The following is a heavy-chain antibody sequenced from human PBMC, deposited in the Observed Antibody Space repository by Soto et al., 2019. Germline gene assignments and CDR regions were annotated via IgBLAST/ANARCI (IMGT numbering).Heavy chain of an antibody. CDR1: RYTFTSYY. V-gene: IGHV1-2*02. CDR2: INPNNGYT. J-gene: IGHJ4*02. Sequence: QVQLVQSGAEVKKPGASVKVSCKASRYTFTSYYIHWVRQAPGQGLEWMGWINPNNGYTKYTQKFQGRVTVTRDTSITTAYSELTRLQSDDTAVYYCAKAKFDFWSGYWSPSLDFWGQGTLVTVSS. CDR3: AKAKFDFWSGYWSPSLDF. D-gene: IGHD3-3*01.